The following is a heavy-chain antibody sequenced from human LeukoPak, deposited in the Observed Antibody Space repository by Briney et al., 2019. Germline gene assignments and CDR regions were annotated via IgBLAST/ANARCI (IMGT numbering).Heavy chain of an antibody. J-gene: IGHJ4*02. V-gene: IGHV3-21*01. CDR2: ISSSSSYI. D-gene: IGHD5-18*01. CDR3: ARDLQSRGYSYGDY. CDR1: GFTFSSYS. Sequence: PGGSLRLSCAASGFTFSSYSMNWVRQAPGKGLEWVSSISSSSSYIYYADSVKGRFTISRDYAKNSLYLQMNSLRAEDTAVYYCARDLQSRGYSYGDYWGQGTLVTVSS.